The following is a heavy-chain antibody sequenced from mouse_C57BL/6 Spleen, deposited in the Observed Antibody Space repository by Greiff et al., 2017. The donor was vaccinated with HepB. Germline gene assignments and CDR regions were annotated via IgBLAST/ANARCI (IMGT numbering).Heavy chain of an antibody. CDR3: TRREYGSSPIFYAMDY. Sequence: QVQLKESGAELVRPGASVTLSCKASGYTFTDYEMHWVKQTPVHGLEWIGAIDPETGGTAYNQKFKGKAILTADTSSSTAYMELRSLTSEDSAVYYCTRREYGSSPIFYAMDYWGQGTSVTVSS. CDR2: IDPETGGT. J-gene: IGHJ4*01. CDR1: GYTFTDYE. D-gene: IGHD1-1*01. V-gene: IGHV1-15*01.